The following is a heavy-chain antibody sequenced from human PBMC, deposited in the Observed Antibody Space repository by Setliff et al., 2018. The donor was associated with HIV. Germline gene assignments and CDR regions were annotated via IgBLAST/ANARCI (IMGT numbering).Heavy chain of an antibody. V-gene: IGHV3-23*01. CDR2: ITDRGDKT. CDR1: GFTFSSYV. J-gene: IGHJ3*01. D-gene: IGHD2-15*01. CDR3: ARDRPRRIVVATNLPNAFDV. Sequence: GGSLRLSCAASGFTFSSYVMNWVRQAPGKGLKWVSGITDRGDKTYYADSVKGRFTISRDNSNNTLYLQMHGLRADDTAVYYCARDRPRRIVVATNLPNAFDVWGHGTLVTVSS.